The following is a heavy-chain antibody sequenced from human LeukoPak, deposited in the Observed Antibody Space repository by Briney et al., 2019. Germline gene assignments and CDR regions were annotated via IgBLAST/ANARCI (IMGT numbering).Heavy chain of an antibody. CDR3: AREVFDYYYYMDV. CDR2: ISWDGGIT. D-gene: IGHD3-3*01. J-gene: IGHJ6*03. V-gene: IGHV3-43*01. CDR1: GFTFDDFS. Sequence: GGSLRLSCAASGFTFDDFSMHWVRQAPGKGLEWVSLISWDGGITYYADSVKGRFTISRDNAKNSLYLQMNSLRAEDTAVYYCAREVFDYYYYMDVWGKGTTVTVSS.